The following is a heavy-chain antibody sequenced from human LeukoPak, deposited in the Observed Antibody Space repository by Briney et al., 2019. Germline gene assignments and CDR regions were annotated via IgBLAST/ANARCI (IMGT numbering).Heavy chain of an antibody. CDR2: ISSSSSYT. CDR3: ARDSFGSGRINWFDP. D-gene: IGHD3-10*01. Sequence: GGSLRLSCAASGFTFSDYYMSWIRQAPGKGLEWVSYISSSSSYTNYADPVKGRFTISRDNAKNSLYLQMNSLRAEDTAVYYCARDSFGSGRINWFDPWGQGTLVTVSS. J-gene: IGHJ5*02. V-gene: IGHV3-11*06. CDR1: GFTFSDYY.